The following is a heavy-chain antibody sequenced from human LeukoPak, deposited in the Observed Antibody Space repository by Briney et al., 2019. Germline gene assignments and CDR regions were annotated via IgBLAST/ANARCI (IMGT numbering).Heavy chain of an antibody. J-gene: IGHJ4*02. CDR1: GCTFSSYS. CDR3: ARAREGYCSSTSCYYFDY. D-gene: IGHD2-2*01. CDR2: ISSSSSYI. Sequence: GGSLRLSCAASGCTFSSYSMNWVRQAPGKGLEWVSSISSSSSYIYYADSVKGRFTISRDNAKNSLYLQMNSLRAEDTAVYYCARAREGYCSSTSCYYFDYWGQGTLVTVSS. V-gene: IGHV3-21*01.